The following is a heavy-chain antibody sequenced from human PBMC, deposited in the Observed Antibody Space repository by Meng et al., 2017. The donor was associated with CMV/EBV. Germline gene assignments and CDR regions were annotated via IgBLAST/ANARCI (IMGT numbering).Heavy chain of an antibody. CDR1: GLTLRRYE. V-gene: IGHV3-48*03. CDR3: ARGRRGCSSTSCYKYFDY. CDR2: ISSSGSSI. J-gene: IGHJ4*02. Sequence: SPTLPRAASGLTLRRYEMNWARQAPGKGLEGVSYISSSGSSIYYADSVKGRFTIPRDNAKNSLYQQMNRRRAEDTAVYYCARGRRGCSSTSCYKYFDYWGQGTLVTVSS. D-gene: IGHD2-2*02.